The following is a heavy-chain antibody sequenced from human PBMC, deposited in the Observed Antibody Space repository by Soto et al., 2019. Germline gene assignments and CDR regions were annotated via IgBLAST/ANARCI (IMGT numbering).Heavy chain of an antibody. V-gene: IGHV4-59*01. CDR3: ARDSGSYEDGMDV. CDR1: GGSISSYY. D-gene: IGHD3-10*01. Sequence: LSLTCTVSGGSISSYYWSWIRQPPGKGLEWIGYIYYSGSTNYNPSLKSRVTISVDTSKNQFSLKLSSVTAADTAVYYCARDSGSYEDGMDVWGQGTTVTVSS. J-gene: IGHJ6*02. CDR2: IYYSGST.